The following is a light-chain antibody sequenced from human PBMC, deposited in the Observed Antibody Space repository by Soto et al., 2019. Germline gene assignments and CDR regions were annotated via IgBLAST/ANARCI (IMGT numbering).Light chain of an antibody. CDR1: TSDIGSYNL. CDR3: CSYAGSSTFYV. V-gene: IGLV2-23*02. CDR2: EVN. Sequence: ALTQPASVSGSPGQSITISCTGNTSDIGSYNLVSWYQQHPGKAPKLMIFEVNKRPSGVSDRFSGSKSGNTASLTIYGLQAEDEADYYCCSYAGSSTFYVFGTATKLTVL. J-gene: IGLJ1*01.